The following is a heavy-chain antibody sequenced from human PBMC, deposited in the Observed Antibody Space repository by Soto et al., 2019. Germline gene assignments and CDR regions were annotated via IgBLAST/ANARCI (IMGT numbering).Heavy chain of an antibody. Sequence: QVQLVESGGGVVQPGRSLRLSCAASGFTFSSYGMHWVRQAPGKGLEWVAVIWYDGSIKNYADSVKGRFTISRDNSKNTLYLQMNSLRAEDTAVYYCERTLDYDYGDLTEDYWGQGTLVTVSS. CDR3: ERTLDYDYGDLTEDY. CDR2: IWYDGSIK. V-gene: IGHV3-33*01. D-gene: IGHD4-17*01. CDR1: GFTFSSYG. J-gene: IGHJ4*02.